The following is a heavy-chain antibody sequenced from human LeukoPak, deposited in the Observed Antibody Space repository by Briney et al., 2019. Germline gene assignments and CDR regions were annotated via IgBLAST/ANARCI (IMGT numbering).Heavy chain of an antibody. CDR3: ARVSRGYSHGREDY. J-gene: IGHJ4*02. CDR2: ISSRGSTI. V-gene: IGHV3-11*01. D-gene: IGHD5-18*01. Sequence: GGSLRLSCAAPGFTFSDYYMRWIRQATGKGLEWLSYISSRGSTIYNAYSVKGRFTISRVNAKNSLYLQMNSLRAEDTAVYYCARVSRGYSHGREDYWGQGTLVTVSS. CDR1: GFTFSDYY.